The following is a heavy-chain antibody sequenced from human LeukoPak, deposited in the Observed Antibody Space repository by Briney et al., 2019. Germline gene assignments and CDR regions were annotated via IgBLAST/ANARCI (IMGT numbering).Heavy chain of an antibody. CDR2: ISGSGGST. CDR1: GFTLSSYA. Sequence: GGSLRLSCAASGFTLSSYAMSWVRQAPGKGLEWVSAISGSGGSTYYADSVKGRFTISRDNSKNTLYLQMNSLRAEDTAVYYCARDRLEAVTDDDYFDYWGQGTLVTVSS. J-gene: IGHJ4*02. CDR3: ARDRLEAVTDDDYFDY. V-gene: IGHV3-23*01. D-gene: IGHD2-21*02.